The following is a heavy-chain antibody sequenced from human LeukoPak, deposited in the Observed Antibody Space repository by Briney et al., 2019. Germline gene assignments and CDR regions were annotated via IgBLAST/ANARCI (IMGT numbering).Heavy chain of an antibody. Sequence: SVKVSCKASGGTFSSYAISWVRQAPGQGLEWMGGIIPIFGTANYAQKFQGRVTITADESTSTAYMELSSLRSEDTAVYYCARNLVVVPAARGYYYYYYMDVWGKGTTVTVSS. CDR1: GGTFSSYA. CDR2: IIPIFGTA. CDR3: ARNLVVVPAARGYYYYYYMDV. J-gene: IGHJ6*03. V-gene: IGHV1-69*01. D-gene: IGHD2-2*01.